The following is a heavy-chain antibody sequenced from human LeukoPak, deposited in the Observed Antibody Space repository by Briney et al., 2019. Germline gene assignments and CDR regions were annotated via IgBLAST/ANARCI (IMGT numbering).Heavy chain of an antibody. V-gene: IGHV4-59*01. Sequence: PSETLSLTCTVSGDSISNYYWSWIRQSPGKGREWIGYIYYSGSTNYNPSLKSRVTISVDTSKNQFSLKLSSVTAADTAVYYCARETCSGGSCFQFDFWGQATLVTVSS. J-gene: IGHJ4*02. CDR3: ARETCSGGSCFQFDF. CDR1: GDSISNYY. D-gene: IGHD2-15*01. CDR2: IYYSGST.